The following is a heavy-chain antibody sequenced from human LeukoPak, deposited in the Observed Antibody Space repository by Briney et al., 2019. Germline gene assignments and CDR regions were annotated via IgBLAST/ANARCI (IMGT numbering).Heavy chain of an antibody. CDR1: GGSFSGYY. V-gene: IGHV4-34*01. CDR2: INHSGST. CDR3: ARDGDGYNNH. J-gene: IGHJ5*02. D-gene: IGHD5-24*01. Sequence: SETLSLTCAVYGGSFSGYYWSWIRQPPGKGLEWIGEINHSGSTNYNPSLKSRVTISVDTSKNQFSLKLSSVTAADTAVYYCARDGDGYNNHWGQGTLVTVSS.